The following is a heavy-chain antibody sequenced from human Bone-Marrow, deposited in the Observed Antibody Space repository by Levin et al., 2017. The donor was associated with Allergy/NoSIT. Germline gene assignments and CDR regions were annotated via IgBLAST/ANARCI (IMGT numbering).Heavy chain of an antibody. Sequence: GGSLRLSCAASGFTFDDYTMHWVRQAPGKGLEWVSLISWDGGSTYYADSVKGRFTISRDNSKNSLYLQMNSLRTEDTALYYCAISDYGDYNYYYGMDVWGQGTTVTVSS. CDR2: ISWDGGST. D-gene: IGHD4-17*01. CDR3: AISDYGDYNYYYGMDV. V-gene: IGHV3-43*01. CDR1: GFTFDDYT. J-gene: IGHJ6*02.